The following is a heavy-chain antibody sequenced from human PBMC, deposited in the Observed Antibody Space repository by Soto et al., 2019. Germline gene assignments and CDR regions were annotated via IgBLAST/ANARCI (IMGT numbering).Heavy chain of an antibody. CDR3: AKGGEYSYTFAS. J-gene: IGHJ4*02. CDR2: ISGTGGST. Sequence: EVQLLESGGGLAQPGGSLRLSCAASGFIFRSYAMNWVRQAPGKGLEWVSSISGTGGSTYYADSVKGRFTISRDYSKTTLSLQMDSLRAENTAVSYCAKGGEYSYTFASWGQGTLVTVSS. V-gene: IGHV3-23*01. D-gene: IGHD5-18*01. CDR1: GFIFRSYA.